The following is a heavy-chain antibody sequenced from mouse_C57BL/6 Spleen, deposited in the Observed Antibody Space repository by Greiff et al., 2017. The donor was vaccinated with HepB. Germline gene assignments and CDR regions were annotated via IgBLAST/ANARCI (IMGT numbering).Heavy chain of an antibody. CDR2: ISDGGSYT. V-gene: IGHV5-4*01. J-gene: IGHJ1*03. CDR1: GFTFSSYA. CDR3: ARDGYNWYFDV. D-gene: IGHD2-2*01. Sequence: EVKVEESGGGLVKPGGSLKLSCAASGFTFSSYAMSWVRQTPEKRLEWVATISDGGSYTYYPDNVKGRFTISRDNAKNNLYLQMSHLKSEDTAMYYCARDGYNWYFDVWGTGTTVTVSS.